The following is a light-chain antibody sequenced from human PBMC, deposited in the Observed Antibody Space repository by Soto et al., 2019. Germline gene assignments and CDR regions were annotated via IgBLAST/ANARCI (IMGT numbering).Light chain of an antibody. CDR1: QSVSTY. CDR2: DAS. V-gene: IGKV3-11*01. J-gene: IGKJ1*01. CDR3: QQYNNWPRT. Sequence: ETVLTQSPATLSLSPGESATLSCRASQSVSTYLAWYQQKPGQAPRLLIYDASNRVTGIPAKFRGSGSGTDFTLTISSLQSEDFAVYYCQQYNNWPRTFGQGTKVDIK.